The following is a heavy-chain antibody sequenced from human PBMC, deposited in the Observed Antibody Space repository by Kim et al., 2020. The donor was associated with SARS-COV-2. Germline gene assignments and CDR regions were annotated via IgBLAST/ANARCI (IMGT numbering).Heavy chain of an antibody. Sequence: SVKVSCKASGGTFSSYAISWVRQAPGQGLEWMGGIIPIFGTANYAQKFQGRVTITADESTSTAYMELSSLRSEDTAVYYCARDLCLGTSCYGFDYWGQGTLVTVSS. CDR3: ARDLCLGTSCYGFDY. CDR2: IIPIFGTA. CDR1: GGTFSSYA. V-gene: IGHV1-69*13. D-gene: IGHD2-2*01. J-gene: IGHJ4*02.